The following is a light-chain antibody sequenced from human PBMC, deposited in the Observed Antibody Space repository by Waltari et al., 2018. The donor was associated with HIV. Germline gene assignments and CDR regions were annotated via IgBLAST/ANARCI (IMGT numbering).Light chain of an antibody. CDR1: SSDVGGYNY. Sequence: QSALTQPRSVSGSPGQPVTISCTGTSSDVGGYNYVSWYQQQPGKAPKRMIYDVNKRPSGVPDRLAGSKSVNTASLTISGLQTEDDADYYCYSYAGSYTSVFGTGTTVTVL. J-gene: IGLJ1*01. V-gene: IGLV2-11*01. CDR3: YSYAGSYTSV. CDR2: DVN.